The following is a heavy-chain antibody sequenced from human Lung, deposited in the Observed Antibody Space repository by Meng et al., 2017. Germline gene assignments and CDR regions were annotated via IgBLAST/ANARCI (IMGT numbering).Heavy chain of an antibody. Sequence: QGQLVQSGAGVKKPGASVEVSCNPSGYNFPDYYIHWVRRAPGQGLEWMGRINPKSGDTHYAQKFQARVTMTGDTSISTAYMELSGLRSDDTAMYYCARDEDISAAGKLFGDYWGQGTLVTVSS. J-gene: IGHJ4*02. CDR2: INPKSGDT. CDR1: GYNFPDYY. D-gene: IGHD6-25*01. CDR3: ARDEDISAAGKLFGDY. V-gene: IGHV1-2*06.